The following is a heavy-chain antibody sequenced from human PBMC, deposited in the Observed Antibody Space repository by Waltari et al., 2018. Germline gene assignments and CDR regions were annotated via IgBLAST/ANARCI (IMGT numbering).Heavy chain of an antibody. CDR3: ARLAPRTYRSPVPGRHYYYGMDV. V-gene: IGHV3-74*03. Sequence: EEQLLESGGGLVQPGDSLSLSCAASGFRFSNYWMNWVRKAPGKGLVWVARISNDETTLTYADSVKGRFTISRDNAKNTVYLQMKRLRADDTAVYYCARLAPRTYRSPVPGRHYYYGMDVWGQGTTVTVSS. D-gene: IGHD3-10*01. J-gene: IGHJ6*02. CDR1: GFRFSNYW. CDR2: ISNDETTL.